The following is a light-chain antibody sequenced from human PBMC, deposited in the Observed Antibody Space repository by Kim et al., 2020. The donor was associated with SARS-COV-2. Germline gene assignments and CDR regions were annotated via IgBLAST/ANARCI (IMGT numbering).Light chain of an antibody. J-gene: IGLJ1*01. CDR1: SSDVGGYNY. V-gene: IGLV2-14*03. CDR3: SSYTSSNTLNYV. CDR2: DVS. Sequence: SITTSCPGTSSDVGGYNYVSWYQQHPGKAPKLMIYDVSNRPSGVSNRFSGSKSGNTASLTISGLQAEDEADYYCSSYTSSNTLNYVFGTGTKVTVL.